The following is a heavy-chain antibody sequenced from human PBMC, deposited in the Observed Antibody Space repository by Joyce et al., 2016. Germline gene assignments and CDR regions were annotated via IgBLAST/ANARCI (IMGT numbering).Heavy chain of an antibody. V-gene: IGHV3-33*01. D-gene: IGHD6-13*01. J-gene: IGHJ6*02. CDR1: GFTFSSYG. Sequence: QVQLVESGGGVVQPGRSLRLSCAASGFTFSSYGMQWVRQAPGKGLEGGAVIWFDGTKKYYPESVKGRFTISRDNSKDTLYLQMNSLTGEDTAVYYCARDGSQQQTYGLDVWGQGTTVTVSS. CDR2: IWFDGTKK. CDR3: ARDGSQQQTYGLDV.